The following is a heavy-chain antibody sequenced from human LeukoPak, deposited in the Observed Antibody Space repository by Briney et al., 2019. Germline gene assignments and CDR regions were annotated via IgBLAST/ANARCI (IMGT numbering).Heavy chain of an antibody. Sequence: PGGSVRLFCAASGFTFSSYAMHWVRQARGKGLECGSAIISNGGTIFYANSVKGRFTISRDNSKNTLYLQMKSLRAEDTAVYYCARALWRDFDWHPSGYWGQGTLVTVSS. V-gene: IGHV3-64*01. CDR3: ARALWRDFDWHPSGY. J-gene: IGHJ4*02. CDR2: IISNGGTI. D-gene: IGHD3-9*01. CDR1: GFTFSSYA.